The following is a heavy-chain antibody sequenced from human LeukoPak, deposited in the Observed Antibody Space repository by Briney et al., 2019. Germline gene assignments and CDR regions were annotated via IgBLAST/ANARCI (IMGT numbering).Heavy chain of an antibody. D-gene: IGHD3-22*01. V-gene: IGHV3-74*01. Sequence: PGGSLRLSCVVSGFPFGNFWMHWVRQVPGKGLVWVARMDTDGRTTDYADSVKGRFTISRDNARNTLYLQMRSLRADDTALYYCATDREDYDSSGYYLSDAFDIWGQGTMVTVSS. CDR3: ATDREDYDSSGYYLSDAFDI. J-gene: IGHJ3*02. CDR2: MDTDGRTT. CDR1: GFPFGNFW.